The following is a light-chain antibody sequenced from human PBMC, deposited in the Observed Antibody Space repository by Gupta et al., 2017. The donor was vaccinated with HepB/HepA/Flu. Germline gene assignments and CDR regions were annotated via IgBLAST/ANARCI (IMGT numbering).Light chain of an antibody. J-gene: IGKJ1*01. CDR2: AAS. V-gene: IGKV3-15*01. CDR1: QRVSRN. Sequence: VMTQSPATLSVSAGDRATLSCRASQRVSRNLAWYQQKPGQAPRLLIYAASTWATGIPARFSGSGSGTDFTLTISSLQSEDFAIYYCLQDYSWLRTFGQGTMLEIK. CDR3: LQDYSWLRT.